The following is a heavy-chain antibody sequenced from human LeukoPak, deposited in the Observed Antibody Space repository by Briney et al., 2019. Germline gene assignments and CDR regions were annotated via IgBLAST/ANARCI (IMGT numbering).Heavy chain of an antibody. D-gene: IGHD2-2*01. CDR3: ARVGYEGYYFDY. CDR2: INPNSGGT. J-gene: IGHJ4*02. CDR1: GYTFTGYY. Sequence: WASVKVSCKASGYTFTGYYMHWVRQAPGQGLEWMGRINPNSGGTKYAQKFQGRVTMTRDTSISTAYMELSRLRSDDTAVYYCARVGYEGYYFDYWGQGTLVTVSS. V-gene: IGHV1-2*06.